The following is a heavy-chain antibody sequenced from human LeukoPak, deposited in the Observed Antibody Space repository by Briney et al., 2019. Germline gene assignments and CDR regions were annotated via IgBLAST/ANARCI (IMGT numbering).Heavy chain of an antibody. CDR1: GFTLSSYA. V-gene: IGHV3-23*01. CDR3: AKPYYDILTGYYNGCFDY. J-gene: IGHJ4*02. Sequence: GGSLRLSCAASGFTLSSYAMSWVRQAPGKGLEWVPAISGSGGSTYYADSVKGRFTISRDNSKNTLYLQMNSLRAEDTAVYYCAKPYYDILTGYYNGCFDYWGQGTLVTVSS. D-gene: IGHD3-9*01. CDR2: ISGSGGST.